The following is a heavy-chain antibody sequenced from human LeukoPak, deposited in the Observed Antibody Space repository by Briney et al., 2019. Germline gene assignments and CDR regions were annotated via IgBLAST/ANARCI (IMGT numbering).Heavy chain of an antibody. CDR1: GGSISSYY. V-gene: IGHV4-59*08. CDR2: IYYSGST. J-gene: IGHJ4*02. D-gene: IGHD3-9*01. Sequence: SETLSLTCTVSGGSISSYYWSWIRQHPGKGLEWIGYIYYSGSTYYNPSLKSRVTISVDTSKNQFSLKLSSVTAADTAVYYCARHSYDILTGWDYWGQGTLVTVSS. CDR3: ARHSYDILTGWDY.